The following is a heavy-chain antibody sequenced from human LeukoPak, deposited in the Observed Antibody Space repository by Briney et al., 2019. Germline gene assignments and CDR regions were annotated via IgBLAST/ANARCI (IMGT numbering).Heavy chain of an antibody. J-gene: IGHJ4*02. CDR1: GGSITSYY. CDR2: MYISGET. CDR3: ASGIQTEGNNI. V-gene: IGHV4-4*07. D-gene: IGHD2/OR15-2a*01. Sequence: SETLSLTCTVSGGSITSYYWTWIRQAAGKGLEWVGRMYISGETNYNPSLKARATLSLDKSKNQFSLKLRSLTAADTAVYYCASGIQTEGNNIWGQGTLVTVSS.